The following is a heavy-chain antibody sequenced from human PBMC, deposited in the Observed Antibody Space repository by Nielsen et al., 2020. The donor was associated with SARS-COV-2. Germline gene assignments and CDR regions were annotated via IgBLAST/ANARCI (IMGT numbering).Heavy chain of an antibody. CDR1: GFTFSSYA. J-gene: IGHJ4*02. Sequence: GGSLRLSCAASGFTFSSYAMHWVRQAPGKGLEWVAIISYAGSNKYSSDSVKARFTIARDNSKNTVYLQMNNLRVEETAVYYCARVAMYAIGWYYFDYWGQGSLVTVSS. V-gene: IGHV3-30*14. CDR3: ARVAMYAIGWYYFDY. CDR2: ISYAGSNK. D-gene: IGHD6-19*01.